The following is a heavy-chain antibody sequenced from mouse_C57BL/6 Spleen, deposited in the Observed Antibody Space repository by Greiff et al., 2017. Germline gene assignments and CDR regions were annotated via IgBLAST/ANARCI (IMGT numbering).Heavy chain of an antibody. CDR3: ARGLPGDAMDY. D-gene: IGHD4-1*01. CDR1: GFTFSDYG. CDR2: ISSGSSTI. Sequence: EVKLQESGGGLVKPGGSLKLSCAASGFTFSDYGMHWVRQAPEKGLEWVAYISSGSSTIYYADTVKGRFTISRDNAKNTLFLQLTSLRSEDTAMYYCARGLPGDAMDYWGQGTSVTVSS. V-gene: IGHV5-17*01. J-gene: IGHJ4*01.